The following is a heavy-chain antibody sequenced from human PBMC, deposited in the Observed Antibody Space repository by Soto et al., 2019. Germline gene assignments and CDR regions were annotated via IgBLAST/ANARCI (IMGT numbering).Heavy chain of an antibody. Sequence: QLQLQVSGPGLVKPSETLSLTCTVSGGSISSNRNYWGWIRQPPGKGLEWIGSVFYNGRTYYNPSLKSRVTISVDTSKNQFSLNLSSVSAADTALYYCARLSFGYDMDVWGQGTTVTVSS. D-gene: IGHD3-16*01. V-gene: IGHV4-39*01. CDR3: ARLSFGYDMDV. CDR1: GGSISSNRNY. J-gene: IGHJ6*02. CDR2: VFYNGRT.